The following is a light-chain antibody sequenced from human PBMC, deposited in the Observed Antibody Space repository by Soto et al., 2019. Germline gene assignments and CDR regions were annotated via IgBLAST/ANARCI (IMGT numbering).Light chain of an antibody. J-gene: IGKJ4*01. V-gene: IGKV1-5*03. CDR1: QSISNW. CDR3: QQYDSYVLT. CDR2: KES. Sequence: DIQMTQSPSTLSASVGDRVTITCRASQSISNWLAWYQQKPGKAPKLLIYKESSLESGVPSRFSGGGFGTEFTLTISSLQPDDSATYYCQQYDSYVLTFGGGTKVEIK.